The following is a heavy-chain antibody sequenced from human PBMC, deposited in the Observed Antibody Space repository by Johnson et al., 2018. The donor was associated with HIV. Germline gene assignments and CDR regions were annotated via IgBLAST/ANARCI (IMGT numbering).Heavy chain of an antibody. J-gene: IGHJ3*02. D-gene: IGHD1-7*01. V-gene: IGHV3-66*01. CDR1: GFTVSSNY. CDR3: ASPLPTGTTSLDAFDI. CDR2: IFSVGNT. Sequence: VQLVESGGGLVQPGGSLRLSCAASGFTVSSNYMSWVRQAPGKGLEWVAVIFSVGNTYYTDSVRGRFTISRDNAKNSLYLQMNSLRAEDTAVYYCASPLPTGTTSLDAFDIWGQGTMVTVSS.